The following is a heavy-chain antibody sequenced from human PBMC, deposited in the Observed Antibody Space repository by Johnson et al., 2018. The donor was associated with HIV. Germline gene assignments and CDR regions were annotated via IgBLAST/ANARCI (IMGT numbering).Heavy chain of an antibody. CDR3: ARDTYYYDSSGYDDASDI. CDR1: GFIFSDYY. J-gene: IGHJ3*02. D-gene: IGHD3-22*01. CDR2: ISSSGDTM. V-gene: IGHV3-11*04. Sequence: QVQLVESGGGLVKPGGSLRLSCAASGFIFSDYYMSWIRQAPGKGLEWVSYISSSGDTMYNADSVKGRFTISRDNAKNSLYLQMNSLRAEDTAVYFCARDTYYYDSSGYDDASDIWGQGTMVTVSS.